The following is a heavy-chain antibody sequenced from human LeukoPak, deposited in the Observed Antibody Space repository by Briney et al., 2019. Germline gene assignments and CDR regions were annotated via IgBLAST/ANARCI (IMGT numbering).Heavy chain of an antibody. D-gene: IGHD1-26*01. CDR3: ARRDSGGQHFDF. J-gene: IGHJ4*02. Sequence: SETLSLTCTVSGGSTSSRGYYWGWIRQPPGKGPEWIGSIYYSGSTYYNPSLKSRVTISVDTSRNQFSLKLSSVTAADTAVYYCARRDSGGQHFDFWGQGTLVTVSS. CDR1: GGSTSSRGYY. V-gene: IGHV4-39*07. CDR2: IYYSGST.